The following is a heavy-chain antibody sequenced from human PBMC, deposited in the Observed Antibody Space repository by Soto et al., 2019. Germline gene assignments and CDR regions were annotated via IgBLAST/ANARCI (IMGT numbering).Heavy chain of an antibody. CDR2: MNPDSGST. V-gene: IGHV1-8*01. CDR1: GYRFPSYH. J-gene: IGHJ5*02. CDR3: ARGRFISKGYDSGWYIAH. Sequence: AAEKVSCQPSGYRFPSYHLNWVRQAPGQGLEWMGWMNPDSGSTDYALKFQGRLTMTRNTSMSTAYLELRSLTSEDTAIYYCARGRFISKGYDSGWYIAHWGQGTQVTVSS. D-gene: IGHD6-19*01.